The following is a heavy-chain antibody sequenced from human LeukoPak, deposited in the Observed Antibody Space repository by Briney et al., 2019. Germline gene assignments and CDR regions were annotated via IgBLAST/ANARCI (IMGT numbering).Heavy chain of an antibody. D-gene: IGHD3-22*01. J-gene: IGHJ4*02. V-gene: IGHV3-23*01. CDR3: ARGSTYYDSSGQVPFDY. CDR2: ISGDGRNI. Sequence: PGGSLSLSCAASGFTLSSDAMNWVRRAPGKGLEWVSSISGDGRNIQYADSVKGRFTVSRDNSKNTLYLQMNSLRAEDTAVYYCARGSTYYDSSGQVPFDYWGQGTLVTVSS. CDR1: GFTLSSDA.